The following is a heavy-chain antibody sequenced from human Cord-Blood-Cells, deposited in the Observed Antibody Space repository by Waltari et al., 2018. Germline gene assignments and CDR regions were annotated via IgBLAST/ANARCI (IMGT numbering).Heavy chain of an antibody. CDR1: GFTFSSYC. Sequence: EVQLVESGGGLVQPGGSLILSFAASGFTFSSYCMSLVRQAPGKGLEGVANIKQDGSEKYYVDSVKGRFTISRDNAKNSLYLQMNSLRAEDTAVYYCARTHYYYDSSGYVEYYYYYYMDVWGKGTTVTVSS. J-gene: IGHJ6*03. CDR2: IKQDGSEK. CDR3: ARTHYYYDSSGYVEYYYYYYMDV. D-gene: IGHD3-22*01. V-gene: IGHV3-7*01.